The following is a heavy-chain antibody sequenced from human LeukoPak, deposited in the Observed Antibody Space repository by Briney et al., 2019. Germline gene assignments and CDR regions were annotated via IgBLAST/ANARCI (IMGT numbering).Heavy chain of an antibody. CDR2: LYYSGST. D-gene: IGHD6-19*01. CDR3: ARLLAVAGGDAFDI. V-gene: IGHV4-59*08. CDR1: GGSISGYF. J-gene: IGHJ3*02. Sequence: PSETLSLTCTVSGGSISGYFWSWIRRPPGKGLELIGYLYYSGSTNYNPSLKSRVTVSVDTSKDQFSLRLSSVTAADTAVYYCARLLAVAGGDAFDIWGQGKMVTVSS.